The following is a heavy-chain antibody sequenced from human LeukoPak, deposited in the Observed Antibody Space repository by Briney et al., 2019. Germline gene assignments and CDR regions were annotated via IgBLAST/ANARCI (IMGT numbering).Heavy chain of an antibody. CDR2: IYYSGST. CDR1: GGSISSSSYY. D-gene: IGHD6-19*01. CDR3: ARYHSSGSFDY. V-gene: IGHV4-39*07. Sequence: SETLSLTCTVSGGSISSSSYYWGWIRQPPGKGLEWIGSIYYSGSTYYNPSLKSRVTISVDTSKNQFSLKLSSVTAADTAVYYCARYHSSGSFDYWGQGTLVTVSS. J-gene: IGHJ4*02.